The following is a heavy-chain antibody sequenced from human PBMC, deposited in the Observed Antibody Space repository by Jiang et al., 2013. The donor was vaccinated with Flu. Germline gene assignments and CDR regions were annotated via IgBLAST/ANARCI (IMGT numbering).Heavy chain of an antibody. D-gene: IGHD6-19*01. Sequence: RLSCAASGFTVSSNYMSWVRQAPGKGLEWVSVIYSGGSTYYADSVKGRFTISRDNSKNTLYLQMNSLRAEDTAVYYCARDPFQGVDSSGWNSHYGVYYYGMDVWGQGTTVTVSS. CDR3: ARDPFQGVDSSGWNSHYGVYYYGMDV. J-gene: IGHJ6*02. V-gene: IGHV3-66*02. CDR2: IYSGGST. CDR1: GFTVSSNY.